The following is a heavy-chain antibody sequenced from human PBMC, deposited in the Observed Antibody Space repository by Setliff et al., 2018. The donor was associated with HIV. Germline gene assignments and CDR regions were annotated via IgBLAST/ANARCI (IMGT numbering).Heavy chain of an antibody. CDR2: IYYSGST. D-gene: IGHD6-13*01. J-gene: IGHJ6*03. CDR3: ARGYPCRAAAGLSYYYYYYMDV. Sequence: SANLSLTCTVSGGSISRYYWSWIRQPPGKGLEWIGYIYYSGSTNYNPSLKSRVTISVDTSKNQFSLKLSSVTAADTAVYYWARGYPCRAAAGLSYYYYYYMDVWGKGTTVTVSS. V-gene: IGHV4-59*01. CDR1: GGSISRYY.